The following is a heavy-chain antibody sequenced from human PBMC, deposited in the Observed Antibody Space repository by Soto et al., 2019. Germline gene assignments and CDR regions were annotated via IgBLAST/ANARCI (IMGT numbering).Heavy chain of an antibody. Sequence: GGSLRLSCVASGFNISGSAVHWVRQASGKGLEWIGRIRSKPNKFATTYGASMQGRLSFSRDDSKNTAYLQMNSLKTEDTAVYYCASVRLFGVVFDYWGRGTLVTVSS. D-gene: IGHD3-3*01. CDR3: ASVRLFGVVFDY. V-gene: IGHV3-73*01. CDR2: IRSKPNKFAT. CDR1: GFNISGSA. J-gene: IGHJ4*02.